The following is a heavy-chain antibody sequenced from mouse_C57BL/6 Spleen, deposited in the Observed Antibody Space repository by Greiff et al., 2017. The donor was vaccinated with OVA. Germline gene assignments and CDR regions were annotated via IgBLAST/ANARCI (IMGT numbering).Heavy chain of an antibody. D-gene: IGHD2-2*01. CDR1: GYSFTGYY. CDR3: ARWLPKMDD. Sequence: VQLQQSGPELVKPGASVKISCKASGYSFTGYYMHWVKQSSEKSLEWIGEINPSTGGTSYNQKFKGKATLTVDKSSSTAYMQLKSLTSEDSAVYYCARWLPKMDDWGQGTSVTVSS. V-gene: IGHV1-43*01. CDR2: INPSTGGT. J-gene: IGHJ4*01.